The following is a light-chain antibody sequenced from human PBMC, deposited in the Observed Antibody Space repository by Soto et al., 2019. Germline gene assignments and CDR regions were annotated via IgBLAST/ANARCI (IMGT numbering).Light chain of an antibody. Sequence: EIVMTQSPATLSVSPGERATVSCRASQSVRSNLVWYQQKPGQAPRLLIHDASNRAAGVPARFSGSGSGTDFTLTISSLEPEDFAVYYCQQRYNWPPITFGQGTRLEIK. CDR1: QSVRSN. J-gene: IGKJ5*01. V-gene: IGKV3-11*01. CDR3: QQRYNWPPIT. CDR2: DAS.